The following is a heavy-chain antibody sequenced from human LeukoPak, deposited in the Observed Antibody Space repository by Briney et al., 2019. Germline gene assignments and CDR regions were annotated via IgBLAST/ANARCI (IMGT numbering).Heavy chain of an antibody. CDR1: GGTFSSYA. Sequence: SVKVSCKASGGTFSSYAISWVRQAPGQGLEWMGRIIPILGIPNYAQKFQGRVTITADKSTSTAYMDLSSLRSEDTAVYYCARGFKVGYCSSTSCYRGLDYWGQGTLVTVSS. D-gene: IGHD2-2*02. J-gene: IGHJ4*02. V-gene: IGHV1-69*04. CDR2: IIPILGIP. CDR3: ARGFKVGYCSSTSCYRGLDY.